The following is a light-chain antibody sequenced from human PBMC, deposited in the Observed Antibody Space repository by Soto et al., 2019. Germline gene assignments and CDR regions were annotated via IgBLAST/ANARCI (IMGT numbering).Light chain of an antibody. J-gene: IGKJ5*01. V-gene: IGKV3-20*01. Sequence: EKLMSQSPATLSVSPGQRAPPSRRAIQRLSASDIAWYQQKPGQAPKFLIYGVSSRATGIPDRFSGSGSGTDFTLTISRLEPEDFAVYHCQQYGSSPLITFGQGTRLEIK. CDR2: GVS. CDR3: QQYGSSPLIT. CDR1: QRLSASD.